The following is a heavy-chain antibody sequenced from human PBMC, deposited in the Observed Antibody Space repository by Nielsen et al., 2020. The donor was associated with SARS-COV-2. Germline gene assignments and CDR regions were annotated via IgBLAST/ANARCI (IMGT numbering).Heavy chain of an antibody. CDR2: INPSGGST. J-gene: IGHJ6*02. Sequence: WVRQAPGQGLEWTGIINPSGGSTSYAQKFQGRVTMTRDTSTSTVYMELSSLRSEDTAVYYCARAYSSSWPYYYYYGMDVWGQGTTVTVSS. V-gene: IGHV1-46*01. D-gene: IGHD6-13*01. CDR3: ARAYSSSWPYYYYYGMDV.